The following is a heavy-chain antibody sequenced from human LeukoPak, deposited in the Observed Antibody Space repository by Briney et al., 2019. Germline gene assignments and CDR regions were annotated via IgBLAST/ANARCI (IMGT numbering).Heavy chain of an antibody. J-gene: IGHJ4*02. CDR3: ARRRCSSTSCSSAPLDY. V-gene: IGHV1-3*01. Sequence: ASGKVSCKASGYTFTSYAMHWVRQAPGQRLEWMGWINAGNGNTKYSQKFQGRATITRDTSASTAYMQLSSLRSEDTAVYYCARRRCSSTSCSSAPLDYWGQGTLVTVSS. CDR2: INAGNGNT. CDR1: GYTFTSYA. D-gene: IGHD2-2*01.